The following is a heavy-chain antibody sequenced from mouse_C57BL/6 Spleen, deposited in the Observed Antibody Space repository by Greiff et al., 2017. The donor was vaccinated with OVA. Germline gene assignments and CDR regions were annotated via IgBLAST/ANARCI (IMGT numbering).Heavy chain of an antibody. CDR3: ARGRSSHIPFDY. Sequence: QVQLQQPGAELVRPGTSVKLSCKASGYTFTSYWMHWVKQRPGQGLEWIGVIDPSDSYTNYNQKFKGKATLTVDTSSSTAYMQLSSLTSEDSAVYYCARGRSSHIPFDYWGQGTTLTVSS. V-gene: IGHV1-59*01. J-gene: IGHJ2*01. CDR1: GYTFTSYW. D-gene: IGHD1-1*01. CDR2: IDPSDSYT.